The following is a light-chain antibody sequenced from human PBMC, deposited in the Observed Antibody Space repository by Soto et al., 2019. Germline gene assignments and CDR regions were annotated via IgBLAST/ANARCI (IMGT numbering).Light chain of an antibody. J-gene: IGKJ5*01. Sequence: EIVLTQSPGTLSLSPGERATLSCRASQSVRTNYLAWYQQKPGRAPRLLIYGASSRVTGIPGRFSGSGSGTDFTLTISRLEPEDFAVYYCQQYGSSPSITFGQGTRLEIK. CDR2: GAS. CDR1: QSVRTNY. CDR3: QQYGSSPSIT. V-gene: IGKV3-20*01.